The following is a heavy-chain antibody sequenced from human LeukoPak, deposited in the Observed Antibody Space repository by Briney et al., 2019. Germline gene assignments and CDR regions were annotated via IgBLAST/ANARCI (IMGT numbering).Heavy chain of an antibody. CDR2: IYYSGST. CDR1: GGSISSYY. V-gene: IGHV4-59*01. J-gene: IGHJ6*02. D-gene: IGHD6-13*01. CDR3: ARGTTGYSSSWYFPYYYYGMDV. Sequence: SETLSLTCTVSGGSISSYYWSWIRQPPGKGLEWIGYIYYSGSTNYNPSLKSRVTISVDTSKNQFSLKLSSVTAADTAVYYCARGTTGYSSSWYFPYYYYGMDVWGQGTTVTVSS.